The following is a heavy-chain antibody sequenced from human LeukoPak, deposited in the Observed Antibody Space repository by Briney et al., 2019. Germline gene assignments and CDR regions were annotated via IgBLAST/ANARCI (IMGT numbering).Heavy chain of an antibody. CDR3: AKSWGIAAAGTYYYMDV. Sequence: PGGSLRLSCAASGFTFSNYGFHWVRQAPGKGLEWVSAISGSGGSTYYADSVKGRFTISRDNSKNTLYLQMNSLRAEDTAVYYCAKSWGIAAAGTYYYMDVWGKGTTVTVSS. CDR2: ISGSGGST. CDR1: GFTFSNYG. J-gene: IGHJ6*03. D-gene: IGHD6-13*01. V-gene: IGHV3-23*01.